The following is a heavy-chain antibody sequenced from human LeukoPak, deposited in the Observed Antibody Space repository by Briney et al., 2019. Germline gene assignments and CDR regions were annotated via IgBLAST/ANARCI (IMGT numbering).Heavy chain of an antibody. V-gene: IGHV3-7*01. CDR1: GFTFSSYA. Sequence: PGGSLRLSCAASGFTFSSYAMSWVRQVPGKGLEWVASIKHDGSEKYYVDSVRGRFTISRDNTKNLLYLQMSSLRAEDTAVYYCATDRGWRTSGYYLYYFEYWGQGTLVTVSS. D-gene: IGHD3-3*01. J-gene: IGHJ4*02. CDR2: IKHDGSEK. CDR3: ATDRGWRTSGYYLYYFEY.